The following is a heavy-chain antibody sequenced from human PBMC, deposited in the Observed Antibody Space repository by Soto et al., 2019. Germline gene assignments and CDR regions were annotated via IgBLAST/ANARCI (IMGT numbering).Heavy chain of an antibody. CDR2: ISGSGGST. J-gene: IGHJ4*02. CDR1: GFTFINYA. Sequence: GESLKISCVASGFTFINYAMRWVRQAPGKGLEWVSAISGSGGSTYYADSVKGRFTVSRDNSKNTLYLQLNSLRAEDTAVYYCAKLTPYYYDTSGRQGYFDYWGQGTLVTVSS. V-gene: IGHV3-23*01. CDR3: AKLTPYYYDTSGRQGYFDY. D-gene: IGHD3-22*01.